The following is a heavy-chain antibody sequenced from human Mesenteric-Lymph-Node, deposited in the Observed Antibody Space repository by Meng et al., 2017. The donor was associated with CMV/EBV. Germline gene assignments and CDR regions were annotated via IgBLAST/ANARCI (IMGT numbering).Heavy chain of an antibody. V-gene: IGHV3-21*01. CDR3: AAHWGVAMLED. CDR1: GFTFSSYT. Sequence: GESLKISCAASGFTFSSYTMNWVRQAPGKGLEWVSSIRSSGNDIFYADSVRGRFTISRDNAKNSLYLQMNSLRAEDTAVYYCAAHWGVAMLEDWGQGTLVTVSS. J-gene: IGHJ4*02. D-gene: IGHD3-3*01. CDR2: IRSSGNDI.